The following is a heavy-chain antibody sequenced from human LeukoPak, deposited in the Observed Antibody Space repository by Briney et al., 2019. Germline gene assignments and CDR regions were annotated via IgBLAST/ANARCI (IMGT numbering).Heavy chain of an antibody. CDR1: GYRFTGYY. CDR2: MNPRSGAT. J-gene: IGHJ6*03. CDR3: ARGSDYDDYFYMDF. Sequence: ASVKVSCKTSGYRFTGYYLHWVRQAPGQGLEWMGWMNPRSGATDYARKFQGRVTMTRDTSISTAYMELTRLRSDDTAVYFCARGSDYDDYFYMDFWGKGTTVTVSS. V-gene: IGHV1-2*02.